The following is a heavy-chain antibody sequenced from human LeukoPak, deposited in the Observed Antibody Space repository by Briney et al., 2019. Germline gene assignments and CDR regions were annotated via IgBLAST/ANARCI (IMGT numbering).Heavy chain of an antibody. V-gene: IGHV3-7*01. CDR3: ARGNVAVSRDY. Sequence: WGSLRLSRAASGFTFDDYGMNWVRQVPGKGLEWVANINEDGSDKYYVDSVKGRFTISRDNVKNSLYLQMNSLRAEDTAVHYCARGNVAVSRDYWGQGTLATVFS. J-gene: IGHJ4*02. CDR2: INEDGSDK. D-gene: IGHD2-15*01. CDR1: GFTFDDYG.